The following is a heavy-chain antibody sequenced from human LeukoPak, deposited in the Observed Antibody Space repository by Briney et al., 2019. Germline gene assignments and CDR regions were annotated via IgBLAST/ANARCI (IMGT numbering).Heavy chain of an antibody. J-gene: IGHJ5*02. CDR1: GGSFSGYY. CDR2: INHSGST. CDR3: ARVDDILTGYYNWFDP. D-gene: IGHD3-9*01. V-gene: IGHV4-34*01. Sequence: SETLSLTCAVYGGSFSGYYWSWLRPPPGKGLEWIGEINHSGSTNYNPSLKSRVTISVDTSKNQFSLKLSSVTAADTAVYYCARVDDILTGYYNWFDPWGQGTLVTVSS.